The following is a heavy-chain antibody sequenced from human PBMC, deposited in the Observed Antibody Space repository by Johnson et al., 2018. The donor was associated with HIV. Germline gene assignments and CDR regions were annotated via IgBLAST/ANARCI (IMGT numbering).Heavy chain of an antibody. CDR1: GFTFDDYA. Sequence: EVQLVESGGVVVQPGGSLRLSCAASGFTFDDYAMHWVRQAPGKGLEWVGRIKSKTDGGTTDYAAPVKGRFTISRDDSKNTLYLQMNSLKTEDTAVYYCARDRRFGDPGAFDIWGQGTMVTVSS. CDR3: ARDRRFGDPGAFDI. J-gene: IGHJ3*02. V-gene: IGHV3-15*01. CDR2: IKSKTDGGTT. D-gene: IGHD2-21*02.